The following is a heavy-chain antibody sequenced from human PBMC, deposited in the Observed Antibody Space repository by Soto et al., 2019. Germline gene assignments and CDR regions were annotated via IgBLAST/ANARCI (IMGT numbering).Heavy chain of an antibody. CDR2: INPNSGGT. CDR3: ARDHPRVEMATILGY. D-gene: IGHD5-12*01. CDR1: GYTFTGYY. J-gene: IGHJ4*02. V-gene: IGHV1-2*02. Sequence: ASVKVSCKASGYTFTGYYMHWVRQAPGQGLEWMGWINPNSGGTNYAQKFQGRVTMTRDTSISTAYMELSRLRSEDTAVYYCARDHPRVEMATILGYWGQGTLVTVSS.